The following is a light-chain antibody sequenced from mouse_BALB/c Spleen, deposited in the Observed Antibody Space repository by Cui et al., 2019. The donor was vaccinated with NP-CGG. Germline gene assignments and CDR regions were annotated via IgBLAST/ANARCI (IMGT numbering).Light chain of an antibody. V-gene: IGLV1*01. CDR2: GTN. CDR3: ALWYSNQV. J-gene: IGLJ1*01. Sequence: QAVVTQESALTTSPGETVTLTCRSSTGAVTTSNYANWVQEKPDHLFTGLIGGTNNRAPGVPARFSGSLIGDKAALTITGAQTEDEAIYFGALWYSNQVFGGGTKLTVL. CDR1: TGAVTTSNY.